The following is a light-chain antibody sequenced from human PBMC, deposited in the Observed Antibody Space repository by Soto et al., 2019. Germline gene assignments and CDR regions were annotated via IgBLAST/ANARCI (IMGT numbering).Light chain of an antibody. V-gene: IGKV3-15*01. CDR1: QSVSSN. CDR3: QQYNNWPPT. J-gene: IGKJ1*01. CDR2: GAS. Sequence: EIVMTQSPATLSVSPGERATLSCRASQSVSSNLAWYQQKPGQAPRLLIYGASTRATGIPARFSGSGSGTEFTLTISSLQSEDFAGDYCQQYNNWPPTFGHGTKVDIK.